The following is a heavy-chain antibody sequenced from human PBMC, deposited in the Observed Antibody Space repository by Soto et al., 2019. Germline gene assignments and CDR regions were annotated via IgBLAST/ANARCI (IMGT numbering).Heavy chain of an antibody. CDR2: IYYSGST. CDR1: GGSISSYY. V-gene: IGHV4-59*01. CDR3: ARDPYDILTGPGWFDP. Sequence: PSVTLPLTCTVSGGSISSYYWSWIRQPPGKGLEWIGYIYYSGSTNYNPSLKSRVTISVDTSKNQFSLKLSSVTAADTAVYYCARDPYDILTGPGWFDPWGQGTLVTVSS. D-gene: IGHD3-9*01. J-gene: IGHJ5*02.